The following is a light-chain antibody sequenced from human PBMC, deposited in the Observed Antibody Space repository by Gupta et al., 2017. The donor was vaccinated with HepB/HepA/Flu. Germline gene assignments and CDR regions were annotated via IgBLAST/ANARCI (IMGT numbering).Light chain of an antibody. CDR3: RQAKQFPNI. CDR2: KNS. J-gene: IGKJ2*01. V-gene: IGKV2-24*01. CDR1: QSLVHSDGNTY. Sequence: DIVMTQTPLSSPVTLGQPASISCRSSQSLVHSDGNTYLSWVQQRPGQPPRPLIYKNSKRVTGVPDRFSGGGAGTEFTLKIRRVEAEDVGVYYCRQAKQFPNIFGQGTKVEIK.